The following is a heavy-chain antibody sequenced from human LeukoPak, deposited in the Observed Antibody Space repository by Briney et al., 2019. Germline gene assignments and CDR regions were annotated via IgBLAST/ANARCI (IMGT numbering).Heavy chain of an antibody. Sequence: ASVKVSCKASGYTFTGYYMHWVRQAPGQGLEWMGWMNPNSGGTNYAQKLQGRLTMTRDTSISTAYMELSRLRSDDTAVYYCAREGSSSWDYWGQGTLVTVSS. CDR2: MNPNSGGT. D-gene: IGHD6-6*01. CDR3: AREGSSSWDY. CDR1: GYTFTGYY. V-gene: IGHV1-2*02. J-gene: IGHJ4*02.